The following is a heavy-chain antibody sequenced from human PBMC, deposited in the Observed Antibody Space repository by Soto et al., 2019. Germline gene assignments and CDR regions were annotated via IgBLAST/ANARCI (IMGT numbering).Heavy chain of an antibody. V-gene: IGHV1-18*01. CDR3: ARVNCNGGGCYSDFDY. D-gene: IGHD2-15*01. Sequence: ASVKVSCKASGYTFTSYGISWVRQAPGQGLEWMGWISAYKGNTNYAQKIQGRGTMTTDTSTSIAYMELRSLRSDDTAVYYCARVNCNGGGCYSDFDYWGQGTLVTVSS. CDR2: ISAYKGNT. J-gene: IGHJ4*02. CDR1: GYTFTSYG.